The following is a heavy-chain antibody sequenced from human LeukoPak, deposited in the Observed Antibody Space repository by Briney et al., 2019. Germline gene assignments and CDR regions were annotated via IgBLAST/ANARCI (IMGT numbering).Heavy chain of an antibody. J-gene: IGHJ5*02. D-gene: IGHD2-15*01. V-gene: IGHV5-51*01. CDR3: ARQEYCSGGSCYTWFDP. CDR2: IYPADSDI. Sequence: GESLKISCKGSGYSINNYWIGWVRQMRGKGVEWMGIIYPADSDIRYSPSFQGQVTTSADKSISTAYLQWSSLKASDTAMYYCARQEYCSGGSCYTWFDPWGQGTLVTVSS. CDR1: GYSINNYW.